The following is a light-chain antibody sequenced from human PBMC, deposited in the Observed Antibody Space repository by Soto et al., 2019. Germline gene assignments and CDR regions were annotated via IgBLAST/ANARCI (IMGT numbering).Light chain of an antibody. CDR1: QSVSSGY. CDR2: GAS. V-gene: IGKV3-20*01. CDR3: QQYGSSPFT. J-gene: IGKJ5*01. Sequence: DIVMTQSPATLSVSPGERATLSCRASQSVSSGYLAWYQQKPGQAPRLLIYGASTRATGIPDRFSGSESGTDFTLTISRLEPEDFVVYYCQQYGSSPFTFGQGTRLEIK.